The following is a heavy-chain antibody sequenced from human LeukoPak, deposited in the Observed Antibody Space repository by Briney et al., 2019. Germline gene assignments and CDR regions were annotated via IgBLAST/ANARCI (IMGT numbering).Heavy chain of an antibody. CDR1: GFTFSSYS. J-gene: IGHJ4*02. D-gene: IGHD6-13*01. CDR2: ISGSSSYI. Sequence: GGSLRLSCAASGFTFSSYSMNWVRQAPGKGLEWVSSISGSSSYIYYADSVKGRFTISRDNAKNSLYLQMNSLRAEDAALYYCASSWGSSWYLDYWGQGTLVTVSS. CDR3: ASSWGSSWYLDY. V-gene: IGHV3-21*01.